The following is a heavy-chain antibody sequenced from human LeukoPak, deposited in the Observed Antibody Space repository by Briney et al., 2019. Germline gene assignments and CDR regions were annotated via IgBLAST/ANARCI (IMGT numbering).Heavy chain of an antibody. CDR2: IYTSGST. Sequence: SETLSLTCTVSGGYISSGSYYWSWSRQPAGKGLEWIGRIYTSGSTNYNPSLKSRVTISVDTSKNQFSLKLSSVTAADTAVYYCARYTLGIFDYWGQGTLVTVSS. CDR3: ARYTLGIFDY. CDR1: GGYISSGSYY. D-gene: IGHD6-13*01. V-gene: IGHV4-61*02. J-gene: IGHJ4*02.